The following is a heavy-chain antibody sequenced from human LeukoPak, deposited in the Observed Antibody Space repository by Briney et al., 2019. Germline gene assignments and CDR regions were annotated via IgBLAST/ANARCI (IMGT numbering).Heavy chain of an antibody. V-gene: IGHV4-30-4*01. D-gene: IGHD3-22*01. J-gene: IGHJ4*02. CDR3: ARDRDGYSIDY. Sequence: SETLSLTCTVSGGSISSAYYYWSWVRQPPGKGLEWIGYISYSGSTYYTPSLKSRVTISVDTSKNHFSLKLSSVTAADTAVYYCARDRDGYSIDYWGQGTLVTVSS. CDR2: ISYSGST. CDR1: GGSISSAYYY.